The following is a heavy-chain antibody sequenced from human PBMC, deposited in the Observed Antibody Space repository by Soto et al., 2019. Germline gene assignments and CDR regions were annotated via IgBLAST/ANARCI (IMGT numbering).Heavy chain of an antibody. CDR2: ISSSSSYI. J-gene: IGHJ4*02. Sequence: EVQLVESGGGLVKPGGSLRLSCAASGFTFSSYSMNWVRQAPGNGLEWVSSISSSSSYIYYADSVKGRFTISRDNAKNSLYLQMNSLRAEDTAVYYCARGVGCSSTSCYPDYWGQGTLVTVSS. V-gene: IGHV3-21*01. CDR1: GFTFSSYS. CDR3: ARGVGCSSTSCYPDY. D-gene: IGHD2-2*01.